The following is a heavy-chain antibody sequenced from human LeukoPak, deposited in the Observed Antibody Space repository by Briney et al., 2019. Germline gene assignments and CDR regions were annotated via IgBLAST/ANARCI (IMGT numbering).Heavy chain of an antibody. Sequence: PGGSLRLSCAASGFTFTNHAMSWVRQAPGKGLEWVSTISATGTYYADSVKGRFTISRDNSKNTLYLQMHSLRAEDTAVYYCAKPIGVADPFDYWGQGTLVTVSS. CDR2: ISATGT. V-gene: IGHV3-23*01. D-gene: IGHD6-19*01. CDR1: GFTFTNHA. J-gene: IGHJ4*02. CDR3: AKPIGVADPFDY.